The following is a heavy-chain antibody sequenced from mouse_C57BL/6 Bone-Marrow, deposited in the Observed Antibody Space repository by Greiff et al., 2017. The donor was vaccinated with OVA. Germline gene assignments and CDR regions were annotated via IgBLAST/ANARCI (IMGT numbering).Heavy chain of an antibody. V-gene: IGHV3-8*01. CDR1: GYSFTSDY. CDR2: ISYSGST. CDR3: ARWGYYGSSHYWYFDV. Sequence: EVKLMESGPGLVKPSQSLSLTCSVSGYSFTSDYWTWIRKFPGNKLEYMGYISYSGSTYNNPSLKSRISITRDTSKNQYYLQLNSVTTEDTATYYCARWGYYGSSHYWYFDVWGTGTTVTVSS. J-gene: IGHJ1*03. D-gene: IGHD1-1*01.